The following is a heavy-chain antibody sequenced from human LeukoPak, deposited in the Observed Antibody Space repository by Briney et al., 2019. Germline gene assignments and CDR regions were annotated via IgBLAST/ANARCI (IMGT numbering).Heavy chain of an antibody. CDR3: AKVVGYYGSINDY. Sequence: GGSLRLSCVASGFDFSSYGIHWVRQAPGKGLEWVAFIRFDSSEKYYADSVKGRFSISRDSSKNTVILQMSSLRGEDTAVYYCAKVVGYYGSINDYWGQGTLVTVSS. CDR1: GFDFSSYG. J-gene: IGHJ4*02. D-gene: IGHD3-10*01. CDR2: IRFDSSEK. V-gene: IGHV3-30*02.